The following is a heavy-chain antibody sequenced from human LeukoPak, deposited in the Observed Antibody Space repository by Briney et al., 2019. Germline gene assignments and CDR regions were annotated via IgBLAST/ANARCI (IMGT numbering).Heavy chain of an antibody. V-gene: IGHV1-69*13. J-gene: IGHJ4*02. D-gene: IGHD3-3*01. CDR3: ARGEIFGVVIAYYFDY. CDR1: GGTFSSYA. Sequence: ASVKVSCTASGGTFSSYAISWVRQAPGQGLEWMGGIIPIFGTANYAQKFQGRVTITADESTSTAYMELSSLRSEDTAVYYCARGEIFGVVIAYYFDYWGQGTLVTVSS. CDR2: IIPIFGTA.